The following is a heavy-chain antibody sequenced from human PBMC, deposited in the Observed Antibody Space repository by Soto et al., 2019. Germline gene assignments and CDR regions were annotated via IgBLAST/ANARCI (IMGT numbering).Heavy chain of an antibody. Sequence: VQLVESGGGVAQPGRSQRLSCAASGCTFSDYAMHWVRQAPGKGLEWVAVVSHDGRNTHYADSVKGRFTISRDSSKNTVSLEMTSLRAEDTAVYYCAKGGRQWLVTSDFNYWGQGALVTVSS. D-gene: IGHD6-19*01. J-gene: IGHJ4*02. CDR1: GCTFSDYA. CDR3: AKGGRQWLVTSDFNY. V-gene: IGHV3-30*18. CDR2: VSHDGRNT.